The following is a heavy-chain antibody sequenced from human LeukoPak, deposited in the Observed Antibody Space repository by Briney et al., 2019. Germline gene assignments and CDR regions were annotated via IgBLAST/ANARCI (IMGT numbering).Heavy chain of an antibody. D-gene: IGHD5-18*01. V-gene: IGHV4-59*01. CDR3: ARGYSYYAFDI. J-gene: IGHJ3*02. CDR1: GGSISSYY. CDR2: IYYSGST. Sequence: SETLSLTCTVSGGSISSYYWSWIRQPPGKGLEWIGYIYYSGSTNYNSSLKSRVTISVDTSKNQFSLKLSSVTAADTAVYYCARGYSYYAFDIWGQGTMVTVSS.